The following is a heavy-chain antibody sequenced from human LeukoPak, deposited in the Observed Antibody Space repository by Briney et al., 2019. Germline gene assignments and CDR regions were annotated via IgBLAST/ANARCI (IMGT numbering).Heavy chain of an antibody. CDR1: GGSMSSYY. V-gene: IGHV4-59*01. Sequence: PSETLSLTCTVSGGSMSSYYWSWIRQPPGKGLEWIGYIYYNWSTNYNPSLQSRVTMSVDTSKNQVSLKLSSVTAADTAVYYCAGGGAAAAILDYWGQGTLVTVSS. J-gene: IGHJ4*02. CDR3: AGGGAAAAILDY. D-gene: IGHD6-13*01. CDR2: IYYNWST.